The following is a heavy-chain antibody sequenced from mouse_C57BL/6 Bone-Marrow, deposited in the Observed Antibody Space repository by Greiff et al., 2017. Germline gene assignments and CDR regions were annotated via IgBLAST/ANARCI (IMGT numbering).Heavy chain of an antibody. CDR1: GYAFSSYW. CDR2: IYPGDGDT. J-gene: IGHJ2*01. V-gene: IGHV1-80*01. CDR3: ARSYSNFSSYYFDY. D-gene: IGHD2-5*01. Sequence: QVQLQQSGAELVKPGASVKISCKASGYAFSSYWMNWVKQRPGKGLEWIGQIYPGDGDTNYNGKFKGKATLTADKSSSTAYMQLSHLTSEDSAVYFCARSYSNFSSYYFDYWGQGTTLTVSS.